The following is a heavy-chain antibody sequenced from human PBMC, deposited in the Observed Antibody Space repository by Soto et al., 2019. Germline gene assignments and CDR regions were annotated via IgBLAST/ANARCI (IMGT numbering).Heavy chain of an antibody. CDR1: GGSFSGYY. V-gene: IGHV4-34*01. CDR2: INHSGST. Sequence: QVQLQQWGAGLLKPSETLSLTCAVYGGSFSGYYWSWIRQPPGKGLEWIGEINHSGSTNYNPSLNSRVTISVDTSKNQFSLKLSSVTAADTAVYYCARKGRLRVGLVNGAFDIWGQGTMVTVSS. D-gene: IGHD4-17*01. CDR3: ARKGRLRVGLVNGAFDI. J-gene: IGHJ3*02.